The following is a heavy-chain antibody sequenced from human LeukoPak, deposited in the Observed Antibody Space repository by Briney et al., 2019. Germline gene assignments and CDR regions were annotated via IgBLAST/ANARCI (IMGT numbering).Heavy chain of an antibody. D-gene: IGHD3-3*01. CDR1: GFTVSSYY. J-gene: IGHJ4*02. CDR2: VHSIGTT. V-gene: IGHV3-53*01. CDR3: ARGPSPLEWLKD. Sequence: GGSLRLSCAASGFTVSSYYMSWVRQAPGKGLEWVSVVHSIGTTSYADSVKGRFTISRDNSKNTLYLQMNSLRAEDTAVYYCARGPSPLEWLKDWGQGTLVTVSS.